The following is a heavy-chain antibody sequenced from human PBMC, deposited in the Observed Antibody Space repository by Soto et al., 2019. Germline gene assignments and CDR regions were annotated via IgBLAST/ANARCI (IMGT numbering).Heavy chain of an antibody. D-gene: IGHD3-10*01. CDR2: IYYSGST. CDR1: GGSISSGDYY. CDR3: ARVGGFGATTIDY. J-gene: IGHJ4*02. Sequence: PSETLSLTCTVSGGSISSGDYYWSWIRQPPGKGLEWIGYIYYSGSTYYNPSLKSRVTISVDTSKNQLSLKLSSVTAADTAVYYCARVGGFGATTIDYWGQGTLVTVSS. V-gene: IGHV4-30-4*01.